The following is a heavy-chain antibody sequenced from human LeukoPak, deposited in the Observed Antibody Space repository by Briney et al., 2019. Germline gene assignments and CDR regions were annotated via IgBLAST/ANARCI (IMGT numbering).Heavy chain of an antibody. CDR1: GGTFSSYA. V-gene: IGHV1-69*13. D-gene: IGHD3-22*01. CDR2: IIPIFGTA. J-gene: IGHJ4*02. CDR3: ARGAYYYDSSGYYYGNFDY. Sequence: SVKVSCKASGGTFSSYAISWVRQAPGQGLEWMGGIIPIFGTANYAQKFQGRVTITADESTSTAYMELSSLRSEDTAVYYCARGAYYYDSSGYYYGNFDYWGQGTLVTVSS.